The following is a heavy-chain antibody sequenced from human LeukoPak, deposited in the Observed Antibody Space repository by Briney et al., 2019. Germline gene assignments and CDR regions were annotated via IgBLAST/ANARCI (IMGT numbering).Heavy chain of an antibody. CDR2: INGNGDYT. CDR3: ARDLFSGADMASLDY. CDR1: GFVFSTYA. D-gene: IGHD5-24*01. Sequence: GGSLRLSCAASGFVFSTYAIHWVRHVPGKGLEYVSGINGNGDYTDYANSVKGRFTISRDNFKNTVYLQMGSLRAEDMAVYYCARDLFSGADMASLDYWGQGTLVTVSS. V-gene: IGHV3-64*01. J-gene: IGHJ4*02.